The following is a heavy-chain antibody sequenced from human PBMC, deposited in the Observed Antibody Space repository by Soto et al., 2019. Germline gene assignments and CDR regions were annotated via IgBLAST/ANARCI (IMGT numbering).Heavy chain of an antibody. CDR1: GFTFSSYG. J-gene: IGHJ4*02. CDR3: ARDSAVAGCFDY. D-gene: IGHD6-19*01. Sequence: QVQLVESGGGVVQPGRSLRLSCAASGFTFSSYGMHWVRQAPGKGLEWVAVIWYDGSNKYYADSVKGRFTISRDNSKNTRYLQMNSLRAEDTAVYYCARDSAVAGCFDYWGQGTLVTVSS. CDR2: IWYDGSNK. V-gene: IGHV3-33*01.